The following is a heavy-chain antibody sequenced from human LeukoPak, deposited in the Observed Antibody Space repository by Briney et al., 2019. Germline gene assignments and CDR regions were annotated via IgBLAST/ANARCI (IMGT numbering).Heavy chain of an antibody. CDR2: ISEGGGTS. D-gene: IGHD3-10*01. CDR1: GFTFSASA. CDR3: AKYFYASVSFDA. Sequence: GGSLRLSCAASGFTFSASAMTWVRQAPGKGLEWVSTISEGGGTSYYYADSVKGRFTISRYNSKNTLYLQMNSLRAEDTAIYYCAKYFYASVSFDAWGQGTLVTVSS. V-gene: IGHV3-23*01. J-gene: IGHJ5*02.